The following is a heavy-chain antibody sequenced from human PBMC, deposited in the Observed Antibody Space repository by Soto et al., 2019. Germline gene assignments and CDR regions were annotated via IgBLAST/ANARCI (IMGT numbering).Heavy chain of an antibody. Sequence: GVLRLSCAASGFTFSSYWMSWVRQAPGKGLEWVANIKQDGSEKYYVDSVKGRFTISRDNAKNSLYLQMNSLRAEDTAVYYCARGNYYDSTSLAYWGQGTLVTVSS. D-gene: IGHD3-22*01. CDR3: ARGNYYDSTSLAY. J-gene: IGHJ4*02. CDR2: IKQDGSEK. V-gene: IGHV3-7*01. CDR1: GFTFSSYW.